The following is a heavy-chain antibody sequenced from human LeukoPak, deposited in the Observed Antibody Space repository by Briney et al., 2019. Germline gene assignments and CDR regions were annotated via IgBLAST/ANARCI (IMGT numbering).Heavy chain of an antibody. CDR2: IIPIFHTS. CDR1: GGIFSTYG. CDR3: ARDAGAAALFDY. V-gene: IGHV1-69*13. Sequence: SVKVSCKASGGIFSTYGFHWVRQAPGQGLEWLGGIIPIFHTSHYARKFQDRVMISADESTSTVYMELSSLRSEDTAVYYCARDAGAAALFDYWGQGTLVTVSS. J-gene: IGHJ4*02. D-gene: IGHD6-13*01.